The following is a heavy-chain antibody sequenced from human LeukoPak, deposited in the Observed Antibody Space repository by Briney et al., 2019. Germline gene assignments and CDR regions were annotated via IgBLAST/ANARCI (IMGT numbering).Heavy chain of an antibody. CDR2: IWYDGSNK. V-gene: IGHV3-33*01. CDR3: ARSRRHRYCSGGSCYSYYYYMDV. J-gene: IGHJ6*03. D-gene: IGHD2-15*01. CDR1: GFTFSSYG. Sequence: GGSLRLSCAASGFTFSSYGMHWVRQAPGKGLEWVAVIWYDGSNKYYADSVKGRFTISRDNAKNSLYLQMNSLRAEDTAVYYCARSRRHRYCSGGSCYSYYYYMDVWGKGTTVTVSS.